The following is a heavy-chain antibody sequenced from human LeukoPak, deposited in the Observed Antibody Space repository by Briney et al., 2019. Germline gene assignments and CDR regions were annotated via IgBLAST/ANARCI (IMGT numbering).Heavy chain of an antibody. J-gene: IGHJ4*02. CDR1: GYTFTSYG. D-gene: IGHD3-10*01. Sequence: ASVKVSCKASGYTFTSYGISWVRQAPGRGLEWMGWISAYNGNTNYAQKLQGRVTMTTDTSTSTAYMELRSLRSDDTAVYYCARDGGSWYYGSGSAPLDWGQGTLVTVSS. CDR3: ARDGGSWYYGSGSAPLD. CDR2: ISAYNGNT. V-gene: IGHV1-18*04.